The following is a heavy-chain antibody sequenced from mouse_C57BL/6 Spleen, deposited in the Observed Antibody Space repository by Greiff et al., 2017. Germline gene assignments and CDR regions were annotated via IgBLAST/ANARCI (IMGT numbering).Heavy chain of an antibody. CDR3: TKEGNYYGSRYFDY. V-gene: IGHV1-15*01. J-gene: IGHJ2*01. CDR1: GYTFTDYE. Sequence: VQLQQSGAELVRPGASVTLSCKASGYTFTDYEMHWVKQTPVHGLEWIGAIDPETGGTASNQKFKGKAILTADKSSSTAYMELRSLTSEDSAVYYCTKEGNYYGSRYFDYWGQGTTLTVSS. CDR2: IDPETGGT. D-gene: IGHD1-1*01.